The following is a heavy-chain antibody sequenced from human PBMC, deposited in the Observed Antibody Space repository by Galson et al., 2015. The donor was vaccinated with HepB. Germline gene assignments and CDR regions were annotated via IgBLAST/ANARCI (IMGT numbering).Heavy chain of an antibody. CDR2: IIPILGIA. D-gene: IGHD6-13*01. J-gene: IGHJ4*02. CDR1: GGTFSSYT. Sequence: SVKVSCKASGGTFSSYTISWVRQAPGQGLEWMGRIIPILGIANYAQKFQGRVTITADKSTSTSYMELSSLRSEDTAVYYCASTIADQNTHYFDYWGQGTLVTVSS. CDR3: ASTIADQNTHYFDY. V-gene: IGHV1-69*02.